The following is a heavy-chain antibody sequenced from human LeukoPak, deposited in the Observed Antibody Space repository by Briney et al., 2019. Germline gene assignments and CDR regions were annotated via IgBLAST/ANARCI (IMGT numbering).Heavy chain of an antibody. CDR3: ARGRQWLVQSPFDY. Sequence: GGSLRLSCAASGFTFSSYSMNWVRLAPGKGLEWVSYISSSSSTIYYADSVKGRFTISRDNAKNSLYLQMNSLRAEDTAVYYCARGRQWLVQSPFDYWGQGTLVTVSS. V-gene: IGHV3-48*04. CDR1: GFTFSSYS. CDR2: ISSSSSTI. D-gene: IGHD6-19*01. J-gene: IGHJ4*02.